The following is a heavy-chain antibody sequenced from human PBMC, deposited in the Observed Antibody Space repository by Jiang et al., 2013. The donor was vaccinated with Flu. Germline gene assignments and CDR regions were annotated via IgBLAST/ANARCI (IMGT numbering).Heavy chain of an antibody. V-gene: IGHV4-38-2*01. J-gene: IGHJ4*02. CDR2: IYHSGST. D-gene: IGHD3-3*01. Sequence: PGLVKPSETLSLTCAVSGYSISSGYYWGWIRQPPGKGLEWIGSIYHSGSTYYNPSLKSRVTISVDTSKNQFSLKLSSVTAADTAVYYCARVLYDSYFDYWGQGTLVTVSS. CDR1: GYSISSGYY. CDR3: ARVLYDSYFDY.